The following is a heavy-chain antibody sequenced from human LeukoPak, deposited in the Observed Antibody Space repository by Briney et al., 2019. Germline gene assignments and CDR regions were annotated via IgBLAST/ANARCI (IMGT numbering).Heavy chain of an antibody. Sequence: GGSLRLSCAASGFTFSSYSMNWVRQAPGKGLEWVSSISSSSSYIYYADSVKGRFTISRDNAKNSLYLQMNSLRAEDTAVYYCARDKNGIQKFWSGEPFDYWGQGTLVTVSS. CDR1: GFTFSSYS. CDR3: ARDKNGIQKFWSGEPFDY. CDR2: ISSSSSYI. V-gene: IGHV3-21*01. D-gene: IGHD3-3*01. J-gene: IGHJ4*02.